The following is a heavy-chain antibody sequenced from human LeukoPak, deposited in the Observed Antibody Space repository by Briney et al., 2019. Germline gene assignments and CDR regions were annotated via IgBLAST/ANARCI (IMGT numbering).Heavy chain of an antibody. Sequence: GGSLRLSCVASGFIFDDVDLSWARQVPGKGLEWVCGLNWNGDKTGYADSVKGRFIISRDNAKNSLYLQMNGLSAQGTALYYCTRGAFGGVIAPYLLNWGQGTLVTVSS. D-gene: IGHD3-16*02. V-gene: IGHV3-20*04. J-gene: IGHJ4*02. CDR3: TRGAFGGVIAPYLLN. CDR1: GFIFDDVD. CDR2: LNWNGDKT.